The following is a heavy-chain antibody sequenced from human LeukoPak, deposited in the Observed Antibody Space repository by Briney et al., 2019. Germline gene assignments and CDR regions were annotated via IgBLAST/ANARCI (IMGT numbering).Heavy chain of an antibody. V-gene: IGHV3-23*01. J-gene: IGHJ2*01. Sequence: AGSLRLSCAASGFTFSSYAMSWVRQAPGKGLEWVSGISGSGGSTYYANSVKGRFTISRDNSKNTEYLQMNSLRAEDTAVYYCAKDIVVVPAPVGYFDLWGRGTLVTVSS. CDR2: ISGSGGST. CDR1: GFTFSSYA. CDR3: AKDIVVVPAPVGYFDL. D-gene: IGHD2-2*01.